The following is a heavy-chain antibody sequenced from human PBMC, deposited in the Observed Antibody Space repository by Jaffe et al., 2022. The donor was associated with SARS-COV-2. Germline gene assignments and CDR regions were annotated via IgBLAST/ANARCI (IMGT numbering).Heavy chain of an antibody. D-gene: IGHD5-18*01. Sequence: QVQLQESGPGLVKTSETLSLTCAVSGASISDNYWSWLRQSAGKGLEWIGYVFYSGRVKTNYNPSLKSRVTISADMSKNQFFLRVTSVSAADTAVYYCARIPPPYTYNKDAGRDFWGQGHLVAVSS. J-gene: IGHJ4*02. CDR1: GASISDNY. CDR2: VFYSGRVKT. CDR3: ARIPPPYTYNKDAGRDF. V-gene: IGHV4-59*01.